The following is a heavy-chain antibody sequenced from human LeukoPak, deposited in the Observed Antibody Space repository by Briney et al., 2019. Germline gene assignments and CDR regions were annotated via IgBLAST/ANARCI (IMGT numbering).Heavy chain of an antibody. J-gene: IGHJ1*01. CDR1: GYTFSNYY. Sequence: GASVKVSCKASGYTFSNYYVHWVRQAPGQGLEWMGIIKPSGGGTSYALKFQGRVTLTGDTSTSTAYMELSSLRSEDTAVYYCARDHFDSSGYHYLLGYFEHWGQGTLVTVSS. CDR2: IKPSGGGT. D-gene: IGHD3-22*01. CDR3: ARDHFDSSGYHYLLGYFEH. V-gene: IGHV1-46*01.